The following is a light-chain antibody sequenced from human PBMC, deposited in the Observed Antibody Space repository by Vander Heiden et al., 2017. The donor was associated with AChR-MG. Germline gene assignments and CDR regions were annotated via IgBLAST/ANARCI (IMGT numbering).Light chain of an antibody. V-gene: IGLV2-14*01. CDR3: SSYTSSSTYV. Sequence: QSALTQPASVSGSPGQSTPIPCTGTSSDVGGYNYVSWYQQHPGKAPKLMIYDVSKRPSGVSNRFSGSKSGNTASLTISGLQAEDEADYYCSSYTSSSTYVFGTGTKVTVL. CDR1: SSDVGGYNY. CDR2: DVS. J-gene: IGLJ1*01.